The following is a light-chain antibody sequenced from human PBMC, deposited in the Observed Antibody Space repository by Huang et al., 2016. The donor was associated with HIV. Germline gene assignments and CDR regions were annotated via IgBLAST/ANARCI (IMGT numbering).Light chain of an antibody. Sequence: DIQMSQSPSSLSAFVGDRVTITCPASQSISYYLNWYQVKPGKAPKLVIYGASTLQSGVPSRFSGSGSGTDFTLTSSSLQPEDVAIYYCQQTSSTLVTFGPGTKVDIK. CDR2: GAS. CDR1: QSISYY. CDR3: QQTSSTLVT. J-gene: IGKJ3*01. V-gene: IGKV1-39*01.